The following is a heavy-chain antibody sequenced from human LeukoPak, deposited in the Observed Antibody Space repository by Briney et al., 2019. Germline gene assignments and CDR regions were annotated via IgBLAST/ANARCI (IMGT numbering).Heavy chain of an antibody. CDR3: ARSVPGRPIVATIFDP. V-gene: IGHV4-30-2*01. CDR2: IYHSGST. Sequence: PSETLSLTCTVSGGSINSGGYYWSWIRQPPGKGLEWIGYIYHSGSTYYNPSLKSRVTISVDRSKNQFSLKLSSVTAADTAVYYCARSVPGRPIVATIFDPWGQGTLVTVSS. D-gene: IGHD5-12*01. CDR1: GGSINSGGYY. J-gene: IGHJ5*02.